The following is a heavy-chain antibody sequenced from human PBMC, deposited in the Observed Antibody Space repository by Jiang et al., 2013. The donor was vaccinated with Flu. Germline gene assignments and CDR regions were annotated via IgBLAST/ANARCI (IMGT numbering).Heavy chain of an antibody. CDR3: TRGLRQDGAFDI. CDR2: IHYSGST. Sequence: GLVKPSETLSLTCTVSGGSISTSSYFWGWIRQPPGKGLEWVGSIHYSGSTYYNPSLKSRLTISVDTSKNQFSLKLSSVTAADTAVYYCTRGLRQDGAFDIWGQGTRVTFSS. CDR1: GGSISTSSYF. D-gene: IGHD4-17*01. J-gene: IGHJ3*02. V-gene: IGHV4-39*07.